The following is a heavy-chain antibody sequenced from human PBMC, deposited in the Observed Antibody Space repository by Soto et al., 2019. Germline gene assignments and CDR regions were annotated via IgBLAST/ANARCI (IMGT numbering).Heavy chain of an antibody. D-gene: IGHD5-18*01. J-gene: IGHJ4*02. V-gene: IGHV4-34*01. CDR2: INHSGST. Sequence: SETLSLTCAVYGGSFTGYYWSWIRQPPGKGLEWIGEINHSGSTNYNTSLKSRVTISVDKSKNQFSLKLSSVTAADTAVYYCARGPPFKLTAMAHFDYWGQGTLVTVSS. CDR3: ARGPPFKLTAMAHFDY. CDR1: GGSFTGYY.